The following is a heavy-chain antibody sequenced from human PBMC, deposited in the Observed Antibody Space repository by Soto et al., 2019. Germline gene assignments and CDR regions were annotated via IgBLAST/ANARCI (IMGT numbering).Heavy chain of an antibody. Sequence: SETLSLTCTVAGGSIRGYYWSWIRQPAGNGLYCIGRIYNSEITXXXPSLKSRXXMSMDTSNNHXSLNLTSVTAAYTALYFCARAPLAHSYFDYGCEGTLVT. CDR2: IYNSEIT. CDR3: ARAPLAHSYFDY. CDR1: GGSIRGYY. V-gene: IGHV4-4*07. J-gene: IGHJ4*02.